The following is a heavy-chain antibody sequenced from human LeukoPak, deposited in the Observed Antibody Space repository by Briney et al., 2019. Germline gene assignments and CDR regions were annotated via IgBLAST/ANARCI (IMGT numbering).Heavy chain of an antibody. D-gene: IGHD3-22*01. CDR1: GYTFTCSY. CDR2: INPNSGGT. V-gene: IGHV1-2*04. J-gene: IGHJ4*02. CDR3: ARELSGYYFDY. Sequence: ASVKVSCKASGYTFTCSYMHWVRQAPGQGLEWMGWINPNSGGTNYAQKFQGWVTMTRDTSISTAYMELSRLRSDDTAVYYCARELSGYYFDYWGQGTLVTVSS.